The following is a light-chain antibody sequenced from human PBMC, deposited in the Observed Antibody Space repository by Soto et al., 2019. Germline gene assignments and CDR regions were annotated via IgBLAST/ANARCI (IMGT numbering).Light chain of an antibody. J-gene: IGKJ1*01. Sequence: EIVLTQSPGSLSLSPGERATLSCRASQSVDSSFFAWYQQKPGQAPRLLIYGASKRATGIPDRFSGSGSGTDFPLTISRLEAEDVAVYCCQQYGSSVTFGQGTKVEIK. V-gene: IGKV3-20*01. CDR2: GAS. CDR1: QSVDSSF. CDR3: QQYGSSVT.